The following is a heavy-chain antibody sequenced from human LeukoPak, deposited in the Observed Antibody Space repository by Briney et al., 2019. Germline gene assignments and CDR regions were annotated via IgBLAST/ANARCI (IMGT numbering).Heavy chain of an antibody. V-gene: IGHV3-23*01. CDR1: GFTFSSYA. J-gene: IGHJ6*02. Sequence: PGGSLRLSCAASGFTFSSYAMSWVRQAPGKGLEWVSAISGSGGSTYYADSVKGRFTISRDNSKNTLYLQMNSLRAEDTAVYYCVVHYNYYYYYDMDVWGQGTTVTVSS. CDR3: VVHYNYYYYYDMDV. D-gene: IGHD4-11*01. CDR2: ISGSGGST.